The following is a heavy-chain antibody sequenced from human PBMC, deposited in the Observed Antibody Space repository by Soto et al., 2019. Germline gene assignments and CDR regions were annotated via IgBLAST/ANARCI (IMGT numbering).Heavy chain of an antibody. D-gene: IGHD6-13*01. CDR1: GGTFSSYA. CDR2: IIPIFGTA. Sequence: QVQLVQSGAEVKKPGSSVKVSCKASGGTFSSYAISWVRQAPGQGLEWMGGIIPIFGTANYAQKFQGRVTITADESTSTAYMELSSLRSEDTAVYYCARVEQQLLHDNYYGMDVWGQGTTVTVSS. CDR3: ARVEQQLLHDNYYGMDV. V-gene: IGHV1-69*12. J-gene: IGHJ6*02.